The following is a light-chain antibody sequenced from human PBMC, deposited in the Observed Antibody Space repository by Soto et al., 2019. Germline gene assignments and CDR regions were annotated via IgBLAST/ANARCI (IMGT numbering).Light chain of an antibody. CDR1: QSVSSY. V-gene: IGKV3-11*01. CDR3: QQRSNWPPST. CDR2: DAS. Sequence: IGLTQSPATLSLSPGERATLACRASQSVSSYFAWYQQKPGQAPRLLISDASNRATGIPARFSGSGSGTDFTLTISSLEPEDFAVYYCQQRSNWPPSTFGPGTKVDI. J-gene: IGKJ3*01.